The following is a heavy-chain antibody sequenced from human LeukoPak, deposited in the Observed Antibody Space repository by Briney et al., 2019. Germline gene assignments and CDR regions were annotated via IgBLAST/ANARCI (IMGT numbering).Heavy chain of an antibody. V-gene: IGHV3-9*01. CDR1: GFTFDDYA. Sequence: SLRLSCAASGFTFDDYAMHWVREAPGKGLEWVSGISWNSGSIGYADSVKGRFTISRDNAKNSLYLQMNSLRAEDTALYYCAPRLWGIAAAGTGESDYWGQGTLVTVSS. D-gene: IGHD6-13*01. J-gene: IGHJ4*02. CDR3: APRLWGIAAAGTGESDY. CDR2: ISWNSGSI.